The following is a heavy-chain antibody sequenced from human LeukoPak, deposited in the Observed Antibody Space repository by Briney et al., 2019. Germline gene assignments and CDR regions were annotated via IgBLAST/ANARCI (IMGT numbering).Heavy chain of an antibody. CDR3: ARDRTELELGALDI. Sequence: SETLSLTCTVSGGSISRYYWSWIRQPPGKGLEWIGYIHNSGSTNYNPSLKSRVTISVDTSKNQFSLRLSSVTAADTAVYYCARDRTELELGALDIWGQGTMVTVSS. J-gene: IGHJ3*02. CDR2: IHNSGST. V-gene: IGHV4-59*01. D-gene: IGHD1-7*01. CDR1: GGSISRYY.